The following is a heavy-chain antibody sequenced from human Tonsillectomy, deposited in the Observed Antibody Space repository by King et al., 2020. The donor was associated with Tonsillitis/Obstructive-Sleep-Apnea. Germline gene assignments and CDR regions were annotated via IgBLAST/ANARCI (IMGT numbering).Heavy chain of an antibody. CDR2: INHSGST. CDR3: AGQNLWGYYFDY. D-gene: IGHD7-27*01. J-gene: IGHJ4*02. CDR1: GGSFSGYN. V-gene: IGHV4-34*01. Sequence: VQLQQWGAGLLKPSETLSLTCAVYGGSFSGYNWTWIRQPPGKGLEWIGEINHSGSTTYDPSLKSLVTISLDTSKNQFSLKLSPVTAADTAVYYCAGQNLWGYYFDYWGQGTPVTVSS.